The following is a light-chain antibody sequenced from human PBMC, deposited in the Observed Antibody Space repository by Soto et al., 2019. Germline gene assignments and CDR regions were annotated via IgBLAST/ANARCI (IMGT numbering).Light chain of an antibody. Sequence: DIQMTQSPSSLSASVGDRVTIPCRASQTISSHLNWYQQKPGRAPKLLIYAASSLQSGVPSRFSGSGSGTDFTLTISRLQPEDLATYYCQQSYSAPWSFGQGTKVEIK. V-gene: IGKV1-39*01. CDR3: QQSYSAPWS. CDR1: QTISSH. CDR2: AAS. J-gene: IGKJ1*01.